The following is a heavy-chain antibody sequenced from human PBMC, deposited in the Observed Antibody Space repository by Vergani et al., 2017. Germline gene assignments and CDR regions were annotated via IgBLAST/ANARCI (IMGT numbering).Heavy chain of an antibody. CDR2: INHSGST. Sequence: QVQLVETGGGVVQPGGSLRLYCATSGFSFNTYGAHWVRQAPGKGLEWIGEINHSGSTNYNPSLKSRVTISVDTSKNQFSLKLSSVTAADTAVYYCARVPRGYQLLSYYYYYYMDVWGKGTTVTVSS. J-gene: IGHJ6*03. D-gene: IGHD2-2*01. V-gene: IGHV4-34*01. CDR1: GFSFNTYG. CDR3: ARVPRGYQLLSYYYYYYMDV.